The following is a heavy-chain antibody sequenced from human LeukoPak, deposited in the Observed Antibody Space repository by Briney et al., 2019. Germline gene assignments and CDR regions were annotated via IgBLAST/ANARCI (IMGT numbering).Heavy chain of an antibody. Sequence: PSETLSLTCTVSGGSISSYYWSWIRQPPGKGLEWIGYIYYSGSTNYNPPLKSRVTISVDTSKNQFSLKLSSVTAADTAVYYCARGRYSAHIAARPSWFDPWGQGTLVTVSS. D-gene: IGHD6-6*01. V-gene: IGHV4-59*12. CDR3: ARGRYSAHIAARPSWFDP. CDR1: GGSISSYY. J-gene: IGHJ5*02. CDR2: IYYSGST.